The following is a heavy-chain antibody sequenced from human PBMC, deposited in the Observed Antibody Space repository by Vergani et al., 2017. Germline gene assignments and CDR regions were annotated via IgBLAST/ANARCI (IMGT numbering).Heavy chain of an antibody. CDR1: TGSISSGGYY. Sequence: QVQLQESGPGLVKPSQTLSLTCTVSTGSISSGGYYWSWIRQQPGKGLEWIGYIYHSGSTYYNPSLQSRITMSVDTSRNQFSLNLSSVTAADTAVYYCARADHYTYYPDYWGQGTLVTVSS. J-gene: IGHJ4*02. CDR2: IYHSGST. V-gene: IGHV4-31*03. D-gene: IGHD2/OR15-2a*01. CDR3: ARADHYTYYPDY.